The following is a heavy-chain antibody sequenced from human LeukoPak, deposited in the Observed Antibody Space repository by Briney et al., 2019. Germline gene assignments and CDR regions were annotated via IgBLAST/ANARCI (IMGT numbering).Heavy chain of an antibody. CDR2: IYPGDSDT. CDR1: GYSFINYW. J-gene: IGHJ4*02. CDR3: ARGIVGATPYYFDY. V-gene: IGHV5-51*01. Sequence: GESLKISCKGSGYSFINYWISWVRQMPGKGLEWMGIIYPGDSDTRNSPSFQGQVTISADKSTSTAYLQWSSLKASDTAMYYCARGIVGATPYYFDYWGQGTLVTVPS. D-gene: IGHD1-26*01.